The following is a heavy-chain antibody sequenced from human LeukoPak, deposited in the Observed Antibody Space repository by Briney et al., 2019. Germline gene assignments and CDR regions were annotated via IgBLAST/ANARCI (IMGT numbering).Heavy chain of an antibody. J-gene: IGHJ4*02. D-gene: IGHD2-2*01. Sequence: GGSLRLSCAASVTFSNAWMNWVRQAPGKGLEWVSAISGSGGVTYYADSVKGRFTISRDNSNNTLYLQMNSLRAEDTAVYYCAKEGLWYCSSTSCCPDYWGQGTLVTVSS. CDR1: VTFSNAW. V-gene: IGHV3-23*01. CDR3: AKEGLWYCSSTSCCPDY. CDR2: ISGSGGVT.